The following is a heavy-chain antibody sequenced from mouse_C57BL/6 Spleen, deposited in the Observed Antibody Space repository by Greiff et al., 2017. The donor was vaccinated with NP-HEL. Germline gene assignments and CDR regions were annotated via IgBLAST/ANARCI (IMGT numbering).Heavy chain of an antibody. CDR2: IYPGDGDT. D-gene: IGHD3-2*02. Sequence: QVQLKESGPELVKPGASVKISCKASGYAFSSSWMNWVKQRPGKGLEWIGRIYPGDGDTNYNGKFKGKATLTADKSSSTAYMQLSSLTSDDSAVYFCVQTAQATFAYWGQGTLVTVSA. J-gene: IGHJ3*01. CDR1: GYAFSSSW. V-gene: IGHV1-82*01. CDR3: VQTAQATFAY.